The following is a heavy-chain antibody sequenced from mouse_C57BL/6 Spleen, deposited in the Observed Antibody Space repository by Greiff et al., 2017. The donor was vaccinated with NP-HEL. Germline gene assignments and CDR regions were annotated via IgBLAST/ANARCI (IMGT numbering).Heavy chain of an antibody. CDR2: LYPGDGVT. Sequence: QVQLKQSGPELVKPGASVKISCKASGYAFSSSWMNWVKQRPGKGLGWIGRLYPGDGVTNYNGKFKGQATLTADKTSSTAYMQLSSLTSEDSAVYLCARDYYGYFDYWGQGTTLTVSS. CDR3: ARDYYGYFDY. V-gene: IGHV1-82*01. CDR1: GYAFSSSW. D-gene: IGHD2-1*01. J-gene: IGHJ2*01.